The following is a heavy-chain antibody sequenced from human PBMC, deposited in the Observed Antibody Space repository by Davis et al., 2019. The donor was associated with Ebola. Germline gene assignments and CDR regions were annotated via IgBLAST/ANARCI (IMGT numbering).Heavy chain of an antibody. V-gene: IGHV3-33*08. Sequence: GESLKISCAASGFTFSSYAMHWVRQAPGKGLEWVAVIWYDRSNKYYADSVKGRFTISRDNSKNTLYLQMNSLRAEDTAVYYCARADCSGGSCYSSDYWGQGTLVTVSS. CDR2: IWYDRSNK. J-gene: IGHJ4*02. CDR3: ARADCSGGSCYSSDY. CDR1: GFTFSSYA. D-gene: IGHD2-15*01.